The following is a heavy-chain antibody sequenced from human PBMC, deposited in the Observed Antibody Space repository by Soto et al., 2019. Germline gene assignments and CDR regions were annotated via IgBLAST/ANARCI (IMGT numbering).Heavy chain of an antibody. V-gene: IGHV3-9*01. D-gene: IGHD3-3*01. J-gene: IGHJ4*02. CDR3: AKGGNYDFWSGPGDY. CDR2: IDWNSGRI. Sequence: EVQLVESGGGLVQPGRSLRLSCAASGFTFDDYAMHWVRQAPGKGLEWVSGIDWNSGRINYADSVKGRFTISRDSANNSLDLQMNSVRAEDTALYYCAKGGNYDFWSGPGDYWGQGTLVTVSS. CDR1: GFTFDDYA.